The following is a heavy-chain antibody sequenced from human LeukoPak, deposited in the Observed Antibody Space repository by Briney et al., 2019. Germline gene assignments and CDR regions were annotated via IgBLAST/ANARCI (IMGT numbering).Heavy chain of an antibody. Sequence: ASVNVSCKASGYTFTSYDINWVRQATGQGLEWMGWMNPNSGNTGYAQKFQGRVTMTRNTSISTAYMELSSLRSEDTAVYYCARGCSSTSCYTDFDYWGQGTLVTVSS. J-gene: IGHJ4*02. CDR1: GYTFTSYD. D-gene: IGHD2-2*02. CDR3: ARGCSSTSCYTDFDY. CDR2: MNPNSGNT. V-gene: IGHV1-8*01.